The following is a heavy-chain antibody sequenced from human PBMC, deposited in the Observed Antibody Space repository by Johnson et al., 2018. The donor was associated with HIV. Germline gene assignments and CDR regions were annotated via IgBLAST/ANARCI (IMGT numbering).Heavy chain of an antibody. Sequence: VQLVESGGGLIQPGGSLRLSCAASGFTVSSNYMSWVRQTPGKGLEWVSVIYSGGNTYYADSVKGRFTISRDNSKNTLYLQMNSLRAEDTAVYYCAKASPGGAFDIWGQGTMVTVSS. V-gene: IGHV3-66*01. J-gene: IGHJ3*02. CDR2: IYSGGNT. CDR3: AKASPGGAFDI. D-gene: IGHD4-23*01. CDR1: GFTVSSNY.